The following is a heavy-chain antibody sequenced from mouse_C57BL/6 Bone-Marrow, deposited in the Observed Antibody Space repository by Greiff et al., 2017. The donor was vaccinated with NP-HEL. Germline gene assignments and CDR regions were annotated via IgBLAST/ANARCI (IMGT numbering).Heavy chain of an antibody. CDR3: ARRGGGPAWFAY. Sequence: EVQLQQSGPELVKPGASVKISCKASGYTFTDYYMNWVKQSNGKSLEWIGDINPNNGGTSYNQKFKGKATLTVDKSSSTAYMELRSLTSEDSEVYYCARRGGGPAWFAYWGQGTLVTVSA. CDR2: INPNNGGT. CDR1: GYTFTDYY. D-gene: IGHD1-1*02. J-gene: IGHJ3*01. V-gene: IGHV1-26*01.